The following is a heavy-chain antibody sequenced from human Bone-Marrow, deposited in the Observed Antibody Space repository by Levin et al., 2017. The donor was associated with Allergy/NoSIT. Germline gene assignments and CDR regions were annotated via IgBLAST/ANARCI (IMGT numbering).Heavy chain of an antibody. CDR2: MYAAGDT. Sequence: ASVKVSCAASGIAVNGNYMSWVRQTPGKALQWVSIMYAAGDTNYVDSVRGRFTISRDNSTNMLYLHMNSLRPEDTALYYCTAASKFVASRGQGTLVTVSS. CDR1: GIAVNGNY. D-gene: IGHD2-2*01. J-gene: IGHJ5*01. V-gene: IGHV3-53*03. CDR3: TAASKFVAS.